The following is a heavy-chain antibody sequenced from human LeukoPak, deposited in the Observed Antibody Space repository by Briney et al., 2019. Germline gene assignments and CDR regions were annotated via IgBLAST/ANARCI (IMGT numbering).Heavy chain of an antibody. CDR3: ARREFPDV. Sequence: GESLKISCQGSGYRFTSYWIGGLGQMPGKGLEWMGIIYPGDSDTRYSPSFQGQVTISADKSISTAYLQWSSLKASDTAMYYCARREFPDVWGQGTTVTVSS. J-gene: IGHJ6*02. D-gene: IGHD3-10*01. CDR1: GYRFTSYW. V-gene: IGHV5-51*01. CDR2: IYPGDSDT.